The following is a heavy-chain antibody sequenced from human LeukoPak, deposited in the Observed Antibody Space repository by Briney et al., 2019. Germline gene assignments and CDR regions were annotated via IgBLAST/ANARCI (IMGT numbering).Heavy chain of an antibody. Sequence: GGSLRLSCVGSGFTFRSHAMSWVRQAPEKGLEFVSGIYENGGTTYYADSVKGRFSISRDNSKNTLYLQMDSLRGEDTAVYYCAKMPLGGTDPWGQGTLVTVSS. CDR1: GFTFRSHA. V-gene: IGHV3-23*01. CDR2: IYENGGTT. J-gene: IGHJ5*02. D-gene: IGHD3-16*01. CDR3: AKMPLGGTDP.